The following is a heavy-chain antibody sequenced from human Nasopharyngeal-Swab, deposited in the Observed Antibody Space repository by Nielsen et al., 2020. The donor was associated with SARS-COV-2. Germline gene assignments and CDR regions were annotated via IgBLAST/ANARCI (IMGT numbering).Heavy chain of an antibody. V-gene: IGHV1-24*01. CDR3: ASGGSGVFGVVIYAFDI. J-gene: IGHJ3*02. Sequence: ASVTVSCKVSGYTLTLLPIHWVRQAPGKGLEWMGTVVPEDGEPIYAQNFQGRVTMTEDTSTYTAYLELSILRSEDTAVYYCASGGSGVFGVVIYAFDIWGPGTLVTVSS. CDR1: GYTLTLLP. D-gene: IGHD3-3*01. CDR2: VVPEDGEP.